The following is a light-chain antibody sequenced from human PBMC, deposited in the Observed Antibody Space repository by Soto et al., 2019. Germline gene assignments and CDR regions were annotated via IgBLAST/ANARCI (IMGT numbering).Light chain of an antibody. CDR2: LGS. J-gene: IGKJ4*01. CDR1: QSLLYSNGYNY. V-gene: IGKV2-28*01. CDR3: MQTLQSQA. Sequence: DIVMTQSPLSLPVTLGEPASISCKSSQSLLYSNGYNYLDWYLQKPGQSPQLLIYLGSNRASGVPXTFSGSGSGTDFTLKISRVEAEDVGVYYCMQTLQSQAFGGGTKVEIK.